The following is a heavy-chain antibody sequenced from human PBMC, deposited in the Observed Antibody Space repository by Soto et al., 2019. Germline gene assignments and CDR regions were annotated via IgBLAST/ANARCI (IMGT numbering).Heavy chain of an antibody. Sequence: EVQLVESGGGLVHPGGSLKLSCAASGFPFNGSAMHWVRQASGKGLEWVGRIRSKPNNYATAYAASLKGRFTISRDDSKNTAYLQMNSLKTEDTAVYYCAGDFYYKRAVGGQGTTVTVSS. CDR3: AGDFYYKRAV. CDR2: IRSKPNNYAT. V-gene: IGHV3-73*02. J-gene: IGHJ6*02. CDR1: GFPFNGSA.